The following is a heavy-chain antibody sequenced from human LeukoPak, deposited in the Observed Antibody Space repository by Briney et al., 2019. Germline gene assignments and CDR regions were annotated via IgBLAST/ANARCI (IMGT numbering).Heavy chain of an antibody. CDR1: GCTLTRYC. V-gene: IGHV1-46*01. J-gene: IGHJ3*02. Sequence: GASVQVSCKESGCTLTRYCMQWVGQASGHGLVWMEIINPSGGSTSYAQKFQGRVTMTRDTSTSTVYMELSSLRSEDTAVYYCARTPIFGVVIMGAFDIWGQGTMVTVSS. D-gene: IGHD3-3*01. CDR3: ARTPIFGVVIMGAFDI. CDR2: INPSGGST.